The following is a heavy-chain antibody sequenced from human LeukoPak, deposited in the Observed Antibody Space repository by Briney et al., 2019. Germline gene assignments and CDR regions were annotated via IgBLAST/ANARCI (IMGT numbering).Heavy chain of an antibody. D-gene: IGHD2-2*01. Sequence: SETLSLTCAVYGGSFSGYYWSWIRQPPGKGLEWIGEINHSGSTNYNPSLKSRVTISVDTSKNQFSLKLSSVTAADTAVYYCARGGDKYQLLRIAGAYDCWGQGTLVTVSS. J-gene: IGHJ4*02. V-gene: IGHV4-34*01. CDR2: INHSGST. CDR3: ARGGDKYQLLRIAGAYDC. CDR1: GGSFSGYY.